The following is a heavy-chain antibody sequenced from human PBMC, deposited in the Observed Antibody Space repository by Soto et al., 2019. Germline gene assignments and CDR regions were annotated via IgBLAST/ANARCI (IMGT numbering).Heavy chain of an antibody. D-gene: IGHD3-10*01. Sequence: APVKVSCKASGYTFTNYYIHWGRQAPGQGLEWMGVINPTGGRASYAPKFQGRVTLTRDTSTSTAYMELSSLRSDDTAVYFCSRLTTMVREINDDPFDFWGQGTLVTVSS. CDR2: INPTGGRA. CDR1: GYTFTNYY. V-gene: IGHV1-46*03. CDR3: SRLTTMVREINDDPFDF. J-gene: IGHJ4*03.